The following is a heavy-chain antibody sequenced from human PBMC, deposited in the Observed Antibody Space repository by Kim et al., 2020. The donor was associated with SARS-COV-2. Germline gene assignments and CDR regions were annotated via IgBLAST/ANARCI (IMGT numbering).Heavy chain of an antibody. J-gene: IGHJ6*02. CDR1: GFTFSDYY. CDR2: ISSSSSYT. V-gene: IGHV3-11*05. Sequence: GGSLRLSCAASGFTFSDYYMSWIRQAPGKGLEWVSYISSSSSYTNYADSVKGRFTISRDNAKNSLYLQMNSLRAEDTAVYYCARDHSTYYYDSSGYYRALIPEYYYYGMDVWGQGTTVTVSS. D-gene: IGHD3-22*01. CDR3: ARDHSTYYYDSSGYYRALIPEYYYYGMDV.